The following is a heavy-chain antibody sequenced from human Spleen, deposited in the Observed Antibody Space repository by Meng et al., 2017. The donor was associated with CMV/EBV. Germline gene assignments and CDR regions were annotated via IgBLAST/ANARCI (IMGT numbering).Heavy chain of an antibody. CDR1: GYTFTSYD. V-gene: IGHV1-8*01. CDR3: ARSKTSGSWLQDY. CDR2: MHPNSGST. Sequence: ASVKVSCKASGYTFTSYDINWVRQATGQGLEWMGWMHPNSGSTGYAQKFQGRVIMTRNTSISTAYMELSSLRSEDTAVYYCARSKTSGSWLQDYWGQGTRVTVSS. D-gene: IGHD6-13*01. J-gene: IGHJ4*01.